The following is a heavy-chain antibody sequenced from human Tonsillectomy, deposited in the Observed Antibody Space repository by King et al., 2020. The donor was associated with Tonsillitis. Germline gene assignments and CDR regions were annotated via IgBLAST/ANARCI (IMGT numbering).Heavy chain of an antibody. J-gene: IGHJ4*02. CDR2: IYFSGST. CDR3: ARRVYCGGDCYSFDY. CDR1: GASISSYY. D-gene: IGHD2-21*02. Sequence: QLQESGPGLVKPSETLSLTCSVSGASISSYYWSWIRQPPGKGLEWLGYIYFSGSTMYNPSLKSRVTISVDTSKKQFSLKLSSVTAADTAVYYCARRVYCGGDCYSFDYWGQGTLVTVSS. V-gene: IGHV4-59*08.